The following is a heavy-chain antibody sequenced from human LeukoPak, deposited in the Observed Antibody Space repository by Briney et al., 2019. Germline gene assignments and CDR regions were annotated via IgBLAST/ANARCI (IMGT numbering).Heavy chain of an antibody. CDR3: ARRLESLYQLPFDY. D-gene: IGHD2-2*01. CDR2: IYYSGST. J-gene: IGHJ4*02. CDR1: GGSISSSSYY. V-gene: IGHV4-39*01. Sequence: SETLSLTCTVSGGSISSSSYYWGWIRQPPGKGLEWIGSIYYSGSTYYNPSLKSRVTISVDTSKNQFSLELSSVTAADTAVYYCARRLESLYQLPFDYWGQGTLVTVSS.